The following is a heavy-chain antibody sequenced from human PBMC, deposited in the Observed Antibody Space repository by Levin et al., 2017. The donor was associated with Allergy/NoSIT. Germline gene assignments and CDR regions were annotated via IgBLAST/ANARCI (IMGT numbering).Heavy chain of an antibody. D-gene: IGHD1-26*01. CDR1: GFIFADSY. CDR2: VYPKSGGT. V-gene: IGHV1-2*04. Sequence: PQASVKVSCKASGFIFADSYIHWVRQTPGQGLEWMGWVYPKSGGTTYAQKFQGWVTMTRDMSITTAYMELNRLSSDDTAIYYCARSAVKKWDLPTSLGMDVWGQGTTVAVSS. J-gene: IGHJ6*02. CDR3: ARSAVKKWDLPTSLGMDV.